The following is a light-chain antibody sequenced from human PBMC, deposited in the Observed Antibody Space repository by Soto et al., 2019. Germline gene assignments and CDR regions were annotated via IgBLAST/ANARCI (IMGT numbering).Light chain of an antibody. CDR2: DAS. CDR3: QQRSSWPSVT. Sequence: EIVLTQSPATLSLSPGERATLSCRASQSVSSYLTWYQQKPGQAPRLLIYDASNRATGIPARFSGNGAGTDFTLTISSLGPEDFAVYYCQQRSSWPSVTFGQGTRLEMK. CDR1: QSVSSY. J-gene: IGKJ5*01. V-gene: IGKV3-11*01.